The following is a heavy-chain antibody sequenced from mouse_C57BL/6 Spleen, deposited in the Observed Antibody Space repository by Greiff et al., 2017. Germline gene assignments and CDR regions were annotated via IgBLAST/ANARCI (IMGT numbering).Heavy chain of an antibody. V-gene: IGHV7-3*01. CDR3: ARGYSGFYAMDC. CDR1: GFTFTDYY. Sequence: EVKLMESGGGLVQPGGSLSLSCAASGFTFTDYYMSWVRQPPGKALEWLGFIRNKANGYTTEYSASVKGRFTISRDNSQSILYLQMNALRAEDSATYYCARGYSGFYAMDCWGQGTSVTVSS. J-gene: IGHJ4*01. CDR2: IRNKANGYTT. D-gene: IGHD3-1*01.